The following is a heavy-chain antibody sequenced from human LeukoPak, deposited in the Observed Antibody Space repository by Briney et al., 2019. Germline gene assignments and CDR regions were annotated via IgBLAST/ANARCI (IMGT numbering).Heavy chain of an antibody. V-gene: IGHV1-24*01. J-gene: IGHJ4*02. Sequence: ASVKVSCRVSEDTLTEISIHWVRQTPGKGLEWMGGLHPEDREVIYAQKFQGRVTMTEDSSTDTAYMDPRSLRSEDTAVYYCATAEQLVWGQGTLVTVSS. CDR2: LHPEDREV. D-gene: IGHD6-6*01. CDR3: ATAEQLV. CDR1: EDTLTEIS.